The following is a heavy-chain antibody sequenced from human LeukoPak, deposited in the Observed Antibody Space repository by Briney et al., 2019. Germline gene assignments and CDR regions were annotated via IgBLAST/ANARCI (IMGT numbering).Heavy chain of an antibody. CDR1: GFTFSRYA. J-gene: IGHJ4*02. CDR3: ASGTPLTGYYWVY. Sequence: PGGSLRLSCVTSGFTFSRYAMHWVRQAPGKGLQWVTVTSYDGSDTYYADSVKGRFTISRDNSKNTVCLQMNSLRAEDTAVYYCASGTPLTGYYWVYWGQGTLVTVSS. CDR2: TSYDGSDT. D-gene: IGHD3-9*01. V-gene: IGHV3-33*05.